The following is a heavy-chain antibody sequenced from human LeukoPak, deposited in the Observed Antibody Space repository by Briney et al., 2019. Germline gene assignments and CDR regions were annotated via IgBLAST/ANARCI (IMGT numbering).Heavy chain of an antibody. D-gene: IGHD3-9*01. Sequence: PGRSLRLSCAASGFTFSSYGMHWVRQAPGKGLEWVAVISYDGSNKYYADSVKGRFTIPRDNSKNTLYLQMNSLRAEDTAVYYCAKVDILTGAPSVYWYYGMDVWGKGTTVTVSS. CDR3: AKVDILTGAPSVYWYYGMDV. CDR1: GFTFSSYG. CDR2: ISYDGSNK. V-gene: IGHV3-30*18. J-gene: IGHJ6*04.